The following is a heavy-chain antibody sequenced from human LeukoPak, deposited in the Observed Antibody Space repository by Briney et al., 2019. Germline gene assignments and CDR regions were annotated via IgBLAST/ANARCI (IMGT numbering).Heavy chain of an antibody. Sequence: PGGSLRLSCAASGLTFSNAWMSWVRQAPGKGLEWVGRIKSKTDGETTDYATPVKGRFTISRDDSKDTLYLQMNSLKTEDTAVYYCARKWSSSWSSFDYWGQGTLVTVSS. D-gene: IGHD6-13*01. CDR1: GLTFSNAW. J-gene: IGHJ4*02. V-gene: IGHV3-15*01. CDR3: ARKWSSSWSSFDY. CDR2: IKSKTDGETT.